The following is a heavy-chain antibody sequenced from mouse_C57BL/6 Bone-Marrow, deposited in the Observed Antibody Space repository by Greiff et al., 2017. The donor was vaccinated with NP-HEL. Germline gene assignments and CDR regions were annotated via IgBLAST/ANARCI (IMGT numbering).Heavy chain of an antibody. CDR2: FYPGSGSI. Sequence: VQLQQSGAELVKPGASVKLSCKASGYTFTEYTIHWVKQRSGQGLEWIGWFYPGSGSIKYNEKFKDKATLTADKSSSTVYMELSRLTSEDSAVYFCARHEEPYYGSSYGYAMDYWGQGTSVTVSS. D-gene: IGHD1-1*01. V-gene: IGHV1-62-2*01. CDR1: GYTFTEYT. CDR3: ARHEEPYYGSSYGYAMDY. J-gene: IGHJ4*01.